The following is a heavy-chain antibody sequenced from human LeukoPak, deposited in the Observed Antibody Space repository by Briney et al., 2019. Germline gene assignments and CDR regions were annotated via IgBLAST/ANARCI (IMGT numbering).Heavy chain of an antibody. CDR3: ASAGVYCRTTDCYAFDI. V-gene: IGHV3-30-3*01. D-gene: IGHD1-14*01. J-gene: IGHJ3*02. CDR2: TSYDGSNT. Sequence: PGGSLRLSCAASGFIFSSSAMQWVRRAPGRGLEWVALTSYDGSNTYYSDSVKGRFTISRDNSKSTLFLQMNSLRAEDTAVYYCASAGVYCRTTDCYAFDIWGQGTLVSVSS. CDR1: GFIFSSSA.